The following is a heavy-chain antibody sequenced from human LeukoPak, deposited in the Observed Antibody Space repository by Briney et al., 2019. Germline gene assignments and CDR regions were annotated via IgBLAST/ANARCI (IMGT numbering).Heavy chain of an antibody. Sequence: GGSLRLSCAASGFTFSSYSMNWVRQAPGKGLEWVSYISSSSSTIYYADSVKGRFTISRDNAKNSLYLQMNSLRAEGTAVYYCALITYYDFWSGPPHRDAFDIWGQGTMVTVSS. D-gene: IGHD3-3*01. J-gene: IGHJ3*02. CDR2: ISSSSSTI. V-gene: IGHV3-48*01. CDR3: ALITYYDFWSGPPHRDAFDI. CDR1: GFTFSSYS.